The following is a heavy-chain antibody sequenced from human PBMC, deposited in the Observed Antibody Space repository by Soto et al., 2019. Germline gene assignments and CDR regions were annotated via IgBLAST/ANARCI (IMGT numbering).Heavy chain of an antibody. CDR2: ISGSGGST. CDR3: AKAIDRQLGKYYCCGMDD. J-gene: IGHJ6*02. V-gene: IGHV3-23*01. Sequence: EVQLLESGGGLVQPGGSLRLSCVASGSTFSGYAMRWVRQAPGKGLEWVSVISGSGGSTYYADSVKGRFTISRDNSKNTLYLQMNRLRAEDTDVYYCAKAIDRQLGKYYCCGMDDWGQGTTVTVSS. CDR1: GSTFSGYA. D-gene: IGHD6-6*01.